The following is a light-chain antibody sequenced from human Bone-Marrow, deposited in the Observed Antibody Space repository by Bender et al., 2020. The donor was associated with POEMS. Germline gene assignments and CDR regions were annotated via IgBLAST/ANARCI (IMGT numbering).Light chain of an antibody. V-gene: IGLV2-14*03. CDR2: DVT. J-gene: IGLJ1*01. CDR1: SSDIGSYNY. Sequence: QSALTQPRSVSGSPGQSVTISCTGTSSDIGSYNYVTWYQQHPDKAPRLIIYDVTNRPSGVSDRFSGSKSGNTASLTISGLQAEDEADYYCSSYTAGSKVFGTGTKVTVV. CDR3: SSYTAGSKV.